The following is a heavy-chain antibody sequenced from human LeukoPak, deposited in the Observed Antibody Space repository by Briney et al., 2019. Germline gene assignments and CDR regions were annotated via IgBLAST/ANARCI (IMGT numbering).Heavy chain of an antibody. Sequence: SETLSLTCSVSGGFISSYYWSWLRQPPGRGLVWLGYIYYNGSHNHNPSLKSRVTISVDTPKNQISLTLSSVTAPAPSVYDCARRPYYYGSGRASDWYFDLWGRGTLVTVSS. CDR1: GGFISSYY. V-gene: IGHV4-59*08. J-gene: IGHJ2*01. D-gene: IGHD3-10*01. CDR3: ARRPYYYGSGRASDWYFDL. CDR2: IYYNGSH.